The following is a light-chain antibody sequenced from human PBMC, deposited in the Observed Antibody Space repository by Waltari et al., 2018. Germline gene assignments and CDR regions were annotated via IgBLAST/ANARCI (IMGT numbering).Light chain of an antibody. CDR2: DVS. Sequence: QSALTQPASVSGSPGQSITISCTGTSSDVGGYNYVPWYQQHPGKAPKRMIYDVSNRPSGVSKRFSGSKSGNTASLTISGLQAEDEADYYCSSYTSTDVVFGGGTKLTVL. CDR1: SSDVGGYNY. V-gene: IGLV2-14*01. J-gene: IGLJ2*01. CDR3: SSYTSTDVV.